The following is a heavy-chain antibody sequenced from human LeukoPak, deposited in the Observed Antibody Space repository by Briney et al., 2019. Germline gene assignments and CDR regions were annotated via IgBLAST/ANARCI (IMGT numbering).Heavy chain of an antibody. CDR1: GFTFSSYN. D-gene: IGHD2-15*01. CDR2: IGSSSSYI. Sequence: RGSLRLSCVASGFTFSSYNMYWVRQAPGKGLEWVSSIGSSSSYIYYADSVKGRFTISRDNAKNSLYLQMNSLRADDTAVYYCARGSDIGYYFDYWGQGNLVTVSS. J-gene: IGHJ4*02. CDR3: ARGSDIGYYFDY. V-gene: IGHV3-21*01.